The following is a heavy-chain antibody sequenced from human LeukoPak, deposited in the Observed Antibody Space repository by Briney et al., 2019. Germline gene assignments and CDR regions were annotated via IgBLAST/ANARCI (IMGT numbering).Heavy chain of an antibody. CDR1: GGSISSYY. Sequence: SETLSLTCTVSGGSISSYYWSWIRQPPGKGLEWIGYIYYSGSTNYNPSLKSRVTISVDTSKNQFSLKLSSVTAADTAVYYCARVAATYDWYFDLWGRGTLVTVSS. V-gene: IGHV4-59*01. J-gene: IGHJ2*01. D-gene: IGHD6-13*01. CDR2: IYYSGST. CDR3: ARVAATYDWYFDL.